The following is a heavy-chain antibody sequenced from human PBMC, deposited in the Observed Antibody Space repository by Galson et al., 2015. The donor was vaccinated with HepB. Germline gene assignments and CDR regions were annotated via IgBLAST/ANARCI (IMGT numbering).Heavy chain of an antibody. CDR1: GGSMNGFY. CDR2: IHYSGTT. J-gene: IGHJ4*02. Sequence: ETLSLTCTVSGGSMNGFYWSWVRQPPGKGLEWIGCIHYSGTTDYNPSLESRAGISVDTTKNQFSLRLISVTAADTAVYYCARDSKAVSGTNYFDSWGQGTLVTVSS. V-gene: IGHV4-59*01. D-gene: IGHD6-19*01. CDR3: ARDSKAVSGTNYFDS.